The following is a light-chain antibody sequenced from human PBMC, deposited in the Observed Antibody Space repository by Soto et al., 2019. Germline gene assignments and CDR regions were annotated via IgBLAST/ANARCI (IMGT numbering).Light chain of an antibody. J-gene: IGKJ1*01. Sequence: EIVVTQSPATLSVSPGESAALSCRASQSISTHLAWYQQRPGQSPRLLISSASSRVTGFSARFSGSGSGTEFTLTISSLQSEDFAVYHCQQYYVWPPTVGQGP. CDR2: SAS. CDR3: QQYYVWPPT. CDR1: QSISTH. V-gene: IGKV3-15*01.